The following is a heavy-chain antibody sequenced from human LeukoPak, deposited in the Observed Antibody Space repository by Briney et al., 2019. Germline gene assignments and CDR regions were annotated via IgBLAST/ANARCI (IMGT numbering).Heavy chain of an antibody. CDR3: ASQKYCTNGICYRKYYFDY. Sequence: GGSLRLSCAASGLTVSSNYMSWVRQAPGKGLEWVSLIYSGGNTYYADSVKGRFTISTDNSKNTLYLQMNSLRAEDTAVYYCASQKYCTNGICYRKYYFDYWGQGTLVTVSS. V-gene: IGHV3-66*04. CDR2: IYSGGNT. J-gene: IGHJ4*02. D-gene: IGHD2-8*01. CDR1: GLTVSSNY.